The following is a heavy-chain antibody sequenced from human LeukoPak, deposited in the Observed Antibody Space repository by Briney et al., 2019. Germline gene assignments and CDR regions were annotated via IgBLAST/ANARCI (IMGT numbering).Heavy chain of an antibody. V-gene: IGHV1-69*10. J-gene: IGHJ4*02. Sequence: ASLKVSCKASGGTFSSYAISWVRQAPGQGLEWMGRTIHILGIANDAQKFQGRVTITADKSTSTAYMELSSLRSEDTAVYYCAKTQQLAFDYWGQGTLVTVSS. CDR3: AKTQQLAFDY. CDR2: TIHILGIA. D-gene: IGHD6-13*01. CDR1: GGTFSSYA.